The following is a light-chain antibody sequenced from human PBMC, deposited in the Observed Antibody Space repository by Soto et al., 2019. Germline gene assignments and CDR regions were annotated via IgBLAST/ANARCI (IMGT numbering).Light chain of an antibody. CDR3: QQRSTFPPLS. CDR1: QPISTW. J-gene: IGKJ4*01. CDR2: AAS. Sequence: DIQMTQSPSSVSASFGARVTITCRASQPISTWGAWYQKKPGKDPKLLIFAASSLQSGVPSRCSGGGAGTDFTLPISSLQPDDFATFFCQQRSTFPPLSFGGGTKVEIK. V-gene: IGKV1-12*01.